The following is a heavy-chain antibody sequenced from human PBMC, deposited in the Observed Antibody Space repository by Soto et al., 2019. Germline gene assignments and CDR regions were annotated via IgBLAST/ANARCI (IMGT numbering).Heavy chain of an antibody. CDR2: ISNSGNT. CDR1: GGSGRSDGYY. J-gene: IGHJ6*02. V-gene: IGHV4-61*08. D-gene: IGHD5-12*01. Sequence: SETLSLTCTVSGGSGRSDGYYWSWIRQPPGKGLEWIGFISNSGNTKFNPSLKSRVTISLDTSKNQFSLRLTSVTAADTAVYYCARGIPRDGYNFGSVAMGVWGQGTTVTVSS. CDR3: ARGIPRDGYNFGSVAMGV.